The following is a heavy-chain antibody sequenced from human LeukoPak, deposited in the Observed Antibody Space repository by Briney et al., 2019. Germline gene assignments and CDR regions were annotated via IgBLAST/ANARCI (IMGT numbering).Heavy chain of an antibody. D-gene: IGHD6-13*01. V-gene: IGHV3-66*01. CDR2: IYSGGST. CDR1: GFTVSSNY. Sequence: PGGSLRLSCAASGFTVSSNYMTWVRQAPGKGLEWVSVIYSGGSTYYADSVKGRFTISRDSSKNTLYLQMNSLRAEDTAVYYCARGGSWYRAYLDYWGQGTLVTVSS. J-gene: IGHJ4*02. CDR3: ARGGSWYRAYLDY.